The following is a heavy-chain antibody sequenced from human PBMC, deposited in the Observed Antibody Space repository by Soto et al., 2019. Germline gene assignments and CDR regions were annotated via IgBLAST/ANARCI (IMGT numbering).Heavy chain of an antibody. Sequence: SETLSLTCTVSSGSVSYYYWSWIRQPPGKGLEWLGYIYYSGGTSYNPSLKSRVTISVDTSKNQFSLKLSSVTAADTAVYYCARYYKTPTWSGGMDVWGQGTTVTVSS. V-gene: IGHV4-59*02. CDR1: SGSVSYYY. CDR2: IYYSGGT. D-gene: IGHD3-10*01. CDR3: ARYYKTPTWSGGMDV. J-gene: IGHJ6*02.